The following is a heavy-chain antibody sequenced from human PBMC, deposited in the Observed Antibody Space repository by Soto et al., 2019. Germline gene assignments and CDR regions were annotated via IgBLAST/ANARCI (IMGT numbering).Heavy chain of an antibody. CDR2: IIPILGIA. J-gene: IGHJ4*02. CDR1: GGTFSSYT. Sequence: GASVKVSCKASGGTFSSYTISWVRQAPGQGLEWMGRIIPILGIANYAQKFQGRVTITADKSTSTAYMELSSLRSEDTAVYYCARSSDILTNNNDYWGQGTLVTVSS. D-gene: IGHD3-9*01. CDR3: ARSSDILTNNNDY. V-gene: IGHV1-69*02.